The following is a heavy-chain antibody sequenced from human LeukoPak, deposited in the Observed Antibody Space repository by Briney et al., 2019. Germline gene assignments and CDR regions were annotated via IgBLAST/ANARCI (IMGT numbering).Heavy chain of an antibody. CDR1: GFAFSSYW. J-gene: IGHJ4*02. Sequence: GGSLRLSCAASGFAFSSYWMHWVRQGPGKGLVWVSRINNDGTNINYADSVKGRFTISRDNAKNTLYLQMNSLRAEDTAVYYCARARPGYYYDFWGQGTLVTVSS. D-gene: IGHD3-22*01. CDR2: INNDGTNI. CDR3: ARARPGYYYDF. V-gene: IGHV3-74*01.